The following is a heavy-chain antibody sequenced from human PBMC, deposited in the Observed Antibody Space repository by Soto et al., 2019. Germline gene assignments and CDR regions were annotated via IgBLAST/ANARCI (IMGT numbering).Heavy chain of an antibody. CDR3: AASNYPNYYCYGMDV. Sequence: SVKVSCKASGFTFTSSAVQWVRQARGQRLEWIGWIVVGSGNTNYAQKFQERVTITRDMSTSTAYMELSSLRSEDTAVYYCAASNYPNYYCYGMDVWGKGTTVPVSP. CDR2: IVVGSGNT. J-gene: IGHJ6*04. D-gene: IGHD4-4*01. CDR1: GFTFTSSA. V-gene: IGHV1-58*01.